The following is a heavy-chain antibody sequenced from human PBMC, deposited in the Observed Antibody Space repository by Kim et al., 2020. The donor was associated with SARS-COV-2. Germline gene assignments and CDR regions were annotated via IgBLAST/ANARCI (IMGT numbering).Heavy chain of an antibody. V-gene: IGHV4-39*01. CDR1: GGSISSSSYY. Sequence: SETLSLTCTVSGGSISSSSYYWGWIRQPPGKGLEWIGSISYSGSTYYNPSLKSRVTISVDTSKNQFSLKLSSVTAADTAVYYCARLGWDSAFDIWGQGTMVTVSS. CDR3: ARLGWDSAFDI. CDR2: ISYSGST. J-gene: IGHJ3*02. D-gene: IGHD1-26*01.